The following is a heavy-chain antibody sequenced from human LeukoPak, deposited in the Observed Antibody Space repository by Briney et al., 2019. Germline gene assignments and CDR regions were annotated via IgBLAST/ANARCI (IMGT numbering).Heavy chain of an antibody. D-gene: IGHD1-14*01. CDR1: GYSFILYG. V-gene: IGHV1-18*01. Sequence: GASVKVSCKTSGYSFILYGISWVRQAPGQGPEWMGWISTSTGDTKYTQKFQGRVTLTTDTSTSTAYMELSSLRSDDTAVYYCARVIGMPSSSDYWGQGTLVTVSS. J-gene: IGHJ4*02. CDR3: ARVIGMPSSSDY. CDR2: ISTSTGDT.